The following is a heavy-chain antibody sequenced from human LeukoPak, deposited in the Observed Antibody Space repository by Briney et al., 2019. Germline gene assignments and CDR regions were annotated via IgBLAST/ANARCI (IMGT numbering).Heavy chain of an antibody. CDR3: ARYCSGGTCYVGLI. V-gene: IGHV3-11*06. CDR1: GFTFSDYY. D-gene: IGHD2-15*01. J-gene: IGHJ4*02. Sequence: GGSLRLSCAASGFTFSDYYMSWIRQAPGKGLEWVSYITSSSGYTNYADSVKGRFTISRDNAKNSLYLQMNSLRAEDTAVYYCARYCSGGTCYVGLIWGQGTLVTVSS. CDR2: ITSSSGYT.